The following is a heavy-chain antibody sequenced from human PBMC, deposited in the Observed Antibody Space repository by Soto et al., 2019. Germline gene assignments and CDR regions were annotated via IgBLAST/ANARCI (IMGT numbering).Heavy chain of an antibody. Sequence: GESLKISCKGSGYSFTSYWIGWVRQMPGKGLEWMGIIYPGDSDTRYSPSFQGQVTISADKSLRTAYLQWSSLKASDTARYYCARHRWYCSGGSCRATYYYGMDVWGQGTTVTVSS. CDR3: ARHRWYCSGGSCRATYYYGMDV. J-gene: IGHJ6*02. V-gene: IGHV5-51*01. D-gene: IGHD2-15*01. CDR2: IYPGDSDT. CDR1: GYSFTSYW.